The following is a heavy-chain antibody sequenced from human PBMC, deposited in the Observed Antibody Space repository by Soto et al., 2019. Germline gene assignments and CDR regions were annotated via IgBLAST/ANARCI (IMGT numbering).Heavy chain of an antibody. CDR1: GFTFSSYW. D-gene: IGHD7-27*01. J-gene: IGHJ2*01. Sequence: EVQLVESGGGLVQPGGSLSLACAASGFTFSSYWMSWVRQAPGKGLEWVANIKQDGSEKYYVDSVKGRFTISRDNAKNSLYLQMNSLRAEDTAVYYCARDHSNWGWYFDLWGRGTLVTVSS. V-gene: IGHV3-7*03. CDR3: ARDHSNWGWYFDL. CDR2: IKQDGSEK.